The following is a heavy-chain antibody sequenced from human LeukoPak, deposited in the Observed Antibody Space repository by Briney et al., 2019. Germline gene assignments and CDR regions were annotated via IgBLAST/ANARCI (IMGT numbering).Heavy chain of an antibody. CDR3: ARGIGSGYHFDY. CDR1: GGSISSGGYY. Sequence: PSQTPSLTCTASGGSISSGGYYWTWIRHHPGEGLEWIGSIHTSGTTYYNPSLRSRLIISGDTSKNQFTLKLSSVTAADTAVYYCARGIGSGYHFDYWGQGTLVTVSS. CDR2: IHTSGTT. D-gene: IGHD3-3*01. J-gene: IGHJ4*02. V-gene: IGHV4-31*03.